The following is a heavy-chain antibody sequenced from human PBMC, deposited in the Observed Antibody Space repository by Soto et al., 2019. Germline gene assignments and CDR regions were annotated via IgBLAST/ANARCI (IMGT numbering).Heavy chain of an antibody. CDR2: IYHSGST. Sequence: QLQLQESGSGLVKPSQTLSLTCAVSGGSITSGGYSWSWIRQPPGKGLEWIGYIYHSGSTYYNPSLKRRVTISGDRSKNQFALKLSSVTAADTAVYYCARAGTINWFDPWGQGTLVTVSS. D-gene: IGHD3-10*01. CDR1: GGSITSGGYS. CDR3: ARAGTINWFDP. V-gene: IGHV4-30-2*01. J-gene: IGHJ5*02.